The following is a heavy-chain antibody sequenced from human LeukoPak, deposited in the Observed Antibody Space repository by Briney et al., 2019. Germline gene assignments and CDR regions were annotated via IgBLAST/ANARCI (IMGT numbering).Heavy chain of an antibody. CDR1: GYSFTNYW. CDR3: ARGGKSAYGWFDP. J-gene: IGHJ5*02. Sequence: GESLKISCKGSGYSFTNYWIAWVRQMPGKGLEWMGIIYPADSHTRYSPSFQGQVTISTDKSISTAYLQWSSLKASDTAMYYCARGGKSAYGWFDPWGQGALVTVSS. CDR2: IYPADSHT. D-gene: IGHD5-12*01. V-gene: IGHV5-51*01.